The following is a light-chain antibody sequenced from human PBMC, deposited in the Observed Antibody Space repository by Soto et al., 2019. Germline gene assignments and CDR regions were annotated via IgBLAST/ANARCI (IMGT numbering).Light chain of an antibody. J-gene: IGKJ1*01. V-gene: IGKV1-5*03. CDR3: QQYNSYPWT. CDR1: QSISSW. Sequence: DIQMTQSPSTLSASVGDRVIITCRASQSISSWLAWYQQKPGKAPKLLIYKASTLESGVPSNFSGSGSGTEFTLTISSLQPEDFATYYCQQYNSYPWTFGQGTKV. CDR2: KAS.